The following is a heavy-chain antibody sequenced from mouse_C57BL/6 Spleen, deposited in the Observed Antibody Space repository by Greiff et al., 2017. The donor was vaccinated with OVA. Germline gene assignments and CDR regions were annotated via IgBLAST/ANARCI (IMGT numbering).Heavy chain of an antibody. CDR3: AISKDFDY. D-gene: IGHD2-5*01. V-gene: IGHV1-82*01. Sequence: QVQLQQSGPELVKPGASVEISCKASGYAFSSSWMNWVKQRPGKGLEWIGRIYPGDGDTNYNGKFKGKATLTADKSSSTAYMQLSSLTSEDSAVYFCAISKDFDYWGQGTTLTVSS. CDR2: IYPGDGDT. CDR1: GYAFSSSW. J-gene: IGHJ2*01.